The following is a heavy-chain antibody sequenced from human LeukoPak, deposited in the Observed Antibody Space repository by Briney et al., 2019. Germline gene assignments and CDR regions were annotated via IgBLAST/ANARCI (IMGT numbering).Heavy chain of an antibody. CDR1: GFTFSSYS. D-gene: IGHD2-2*01. V-gene: IGHV3-21*01. Sequence: GGSLRLSCAAPGFTFSSYSMKWVRQAPGKGLEWVSSISSSSSHIYYADSVKGRFTISRDNAKNSLYLQMNSLRAEDTAVYYCARGGCSSASCAFDYWGQGTLVTVSS. CDR3: ARGGCSSASCAFDY. J-gene: IGHJ4*02. CDR2: ISSSSSHI.